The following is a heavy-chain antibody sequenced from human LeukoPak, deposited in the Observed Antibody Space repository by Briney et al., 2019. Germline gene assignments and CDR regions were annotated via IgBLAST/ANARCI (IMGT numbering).Heavy chain of an antibody. CDR1: GFTFDDYA. J-gene: IGHJ4*02. D-gene: IGHD3-10*01. Sequence: GGSLRLSCAASGFTFDDYAMHWVRQAPGKGLEWVSGISWNSGSIGYADSVKGRFTISRDNAKNSLYLQMNSMRAEDTALYYCAKDSDYYGSGSYYTNWGQGTLVTVSS. V-gene: IGHV3-9*01. CDR2: ISWNSGSI. CDR3: AKDSDYYGSGSYYTN.